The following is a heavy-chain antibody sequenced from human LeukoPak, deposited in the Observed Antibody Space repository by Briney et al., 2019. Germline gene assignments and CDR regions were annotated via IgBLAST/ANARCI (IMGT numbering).Heavy chain of an antibody. V-gene: IGHV5-51*01. D-gene: IGHD2-15*01. Sequence: GESLKISCKGSGYSFIRNWIGWVRQMPGKGLEWMAIIYPGDSDTRYSPSFQGQVTISADKSTSTAYLQWSSLTASDTAMYYCARLGTSATYFEFWGQGTLVTASS. CDR1: GYSFIRNW. CDR2: IYPGDSDT. J-gene: IGHJ4*02. CDR3: ARLGTSATYFEF.